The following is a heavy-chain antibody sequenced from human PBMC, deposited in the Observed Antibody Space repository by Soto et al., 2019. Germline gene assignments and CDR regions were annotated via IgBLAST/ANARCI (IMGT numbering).Heavy chain of an antibody. CDR2: IYYSGST. Sequence: PSETLSLTCTVSGGSISSGDYNWSWIRQPPGKGLEWIGYIYYSGSTYYNPSLKSRVTISVDTSKNQFSLKLSSVTAADTAVYYCARFYSSSDHPWLDPWGQGTLVTVSS. J-gene: IGHJ5*02. CDR3: ARFYSSSDHPWLDP. V-gene: IGHV4-30-4*01. D-gene: IGHD6-6*01. CDR1: GGSISSGDYN.